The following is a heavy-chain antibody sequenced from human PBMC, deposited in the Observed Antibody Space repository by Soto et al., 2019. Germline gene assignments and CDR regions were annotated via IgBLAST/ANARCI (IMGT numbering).Heavy chain of an antibody. Sequence: VQLVESGGGVVQPGRSLRLSCAASGFTFSDYAMHWVRQAPGKGLEWVAVVSHDGRNTHYADSVKGRFTIYRDSSKNTVSLEITSLRAEDTAVYYCAKGGRQWLVTSDFNYWGQGALVTVSS. J-gene: IGHJ4*02. V-gene: IGHV3-30*18. CDR3: AKGGRQWLVTSDFNY. CDR2: VSHDGRNT. D-gene: IGHD6-19*01. CDR1: GFTFSDYA.